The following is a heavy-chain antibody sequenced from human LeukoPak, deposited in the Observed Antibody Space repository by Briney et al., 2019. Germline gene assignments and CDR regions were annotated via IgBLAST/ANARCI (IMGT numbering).Heavy chain of an antibody. J-gene: IGHJ3*01. D-gene: IGHD5-24*01. CDR1: GFTFSGSS. V-gene: IGHV3-73*01. Sequence: GGSLRLSCAASGFTFSGSSMHWVRQASGKGLEWVGRIRSKANNYATAYAASVKGRFTISRDDLKNTVYLQMNSLKTEDTAIYYCTPWQSDAFDFWGQGTMVTVSS. CDR3: TPWQSDAFDF. CDR2: IRSKANNYAT.